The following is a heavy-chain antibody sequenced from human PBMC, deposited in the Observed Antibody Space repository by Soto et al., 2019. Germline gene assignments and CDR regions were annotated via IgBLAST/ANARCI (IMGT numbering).Heavy chain of an antibody. V-gene: IGHV1-8*01. CDR3: ARVDYGDHRVGDAFDI. CDR1: GYTFTSYD. D-gene: IGHD4-17*01. J-gene: IGHJ3*02. Sequence: ASVKVSCKASGYTFTSYDINWLRQATGQGLEWMGWMNPNSGNTGYAQKFQGRVTMTRNTSISTAYMELSSLRSEETAVYYCARVDYGDHRVGDAFDIWGQGAMVT. CDR2: MNPNSGNT.